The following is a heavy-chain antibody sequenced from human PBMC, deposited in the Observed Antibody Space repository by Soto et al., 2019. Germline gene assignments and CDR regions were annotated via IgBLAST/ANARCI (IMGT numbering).Heavy chain of an antibody. V-gene: IGHV5-51*01. Sequence: PGESLKISCKGSGYSFTSYWIGWVRQMPGKGLEWMGIIYPGDSDTRYSPSFQGQVTISADKSISTAYLQWSSLKASDTAMYYCARRGYDYVTLYYGMDVWGQGTTVTVSS. CDR3: ARRGYDYVTLYYGMDV. J-gene: IGHJ6*02. CDR2: IYPGDSDT. CDR1: GYSFTSYW. D-gene: IGHD5-12*01.